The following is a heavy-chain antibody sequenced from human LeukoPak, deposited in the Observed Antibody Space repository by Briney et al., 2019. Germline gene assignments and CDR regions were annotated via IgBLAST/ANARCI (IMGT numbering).Heavy chain of an antibody. CDR3: ARGLEVVYAFDI. J-gene: IGHJ3*02. CDR2: IYYSGST. V-gene: IGHV4-31*03. CDR1: GGSISSGGYY. Sequence: SETLFLTCTVSGGSISSGGYYWSWIRQHPGKGLEWIGYIYYSGSTYYNPSLKSRVTISVDTSKNQFSLKLSSVTAADTAVYYCARGLEVVYAFDIWGQGTMVTVSS.